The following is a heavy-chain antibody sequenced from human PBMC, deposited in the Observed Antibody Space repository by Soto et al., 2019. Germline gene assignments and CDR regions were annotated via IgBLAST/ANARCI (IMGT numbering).Heavy chain of an antibody. V-gene: IGHV3-74*03. CDR3: ARAGTPLGLFDS. D-gene: IGHD3-10*01. CDR1: GFTFSSYE. Sequence: GGSLRLSCAASGFTFSSYEMHWVRQAPGKGLMWVSRINSDGSTTTYADSVKGRFTISRDSAKNTLYLQMNSLRVEDTAVYFCARAGTPLGLFDSRGQGSSVIVSS. J-gene: IGHJ4*02. CDR2: INSDGSTT.